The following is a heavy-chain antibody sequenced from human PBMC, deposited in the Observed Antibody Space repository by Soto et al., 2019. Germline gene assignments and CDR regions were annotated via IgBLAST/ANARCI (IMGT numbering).Heavy chain of an antibody. D-gene: IGHD2-8*01. V-gene: IGHV1-46*01. CDR3: AGGWPAPVYYFDY. Sequence: QVQLVQSGAEVKKPGASVKVSCKASGYTFTSYYMHWVRQAPGQGLEWMGIINPSGGSTSYAQKFQGSVXXPXDXXASAVDMELSRLRSEDTAVYYCAGGWPAPVYYFDYWGQGPLVTGSP. J-gene: IGHJ4*02. CDR2: INPSGGST. CDR1: GYTFTSYY.